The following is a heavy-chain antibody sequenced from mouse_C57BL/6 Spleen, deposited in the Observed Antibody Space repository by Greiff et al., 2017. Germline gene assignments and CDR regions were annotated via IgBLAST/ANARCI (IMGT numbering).Heavy chain of an antibody. CDR3: ARRRAITTVVGDD. CDR1: GYTFTSYW. J-gene: IGHJ2*01. Sequence: QVQPQQPGAELVKPGASVKMSCKASGYTFTSYWITWVKQRPGQGLEWIGDIYPGSGSTNYNEKFKSKATLTVDTSSSTAYMQLSSLTSEDSAVYYCARRRAITTVVGDDWGQGTTLTVSS. V-gene: IGHV1-55*01. D-gene: IGHD1-1*01. CDR2: IYPGSGST.